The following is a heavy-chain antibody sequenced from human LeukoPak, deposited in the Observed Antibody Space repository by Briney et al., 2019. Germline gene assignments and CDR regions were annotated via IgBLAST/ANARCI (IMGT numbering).Heavy chain of an antibody. CDR3: ARQRGPWDY. J-gene: IGHJ4*02. CDR1: GGSISSSSYY. CDR2: IYYSGST. V-gene: IGHV4-39*01. Sequence: ASETLSLTCTVSGGSISSSSYYWGWIRQPPGKGLEWIGSIYYSGSTYYNPSLKSRVTISVDTSKNQFSLKLSSVTAADTAVYYCARQRGPWDYWGQGTLVTVSS.